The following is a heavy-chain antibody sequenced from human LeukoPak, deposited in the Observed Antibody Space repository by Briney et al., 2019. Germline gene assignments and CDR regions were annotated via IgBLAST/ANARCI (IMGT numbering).Heavy chain of an antibody. Sequence: GGSLRLSCAASGFTFSTYLMHWVRQAPGKGLVWVSRINTDGSITPYADSVKGRFTISRDNAKNTLYLQMTSLRDEDTAVYYCASLGTLVPWGQGTLVTVSS. V-gene: IGHV3-74*03. CDR1: GFTFSTYL. CDR3: ASLGTLVP. D-gene: IGHD3-9*01. J-gene: IGHJ5*02. CDR2: INTDGSIT.